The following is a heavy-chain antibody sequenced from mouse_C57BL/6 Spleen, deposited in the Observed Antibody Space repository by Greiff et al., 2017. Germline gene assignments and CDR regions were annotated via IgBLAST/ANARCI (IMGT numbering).Heavy chain of an antibody. CDR1: GYTFTDYN. Sequence: VQLQQSGPELVKPGASVKMSCKASGYTFTDYNMHWVKQSHGKSLEWIGYINPNNGGTSYNQKFKGKATLTVNKSSSTAYMELRSLTSEDSAVYYCAREIHYYGSSYWYFDVWGTGTTVTVSS. D-gene: IGHD1-1*01. CDR2: INPNNGGT. CDR3: AREIHYYGSSYWYFDV. J-gene: IGHJ1*03. V-gene: IGHV1-22*01.